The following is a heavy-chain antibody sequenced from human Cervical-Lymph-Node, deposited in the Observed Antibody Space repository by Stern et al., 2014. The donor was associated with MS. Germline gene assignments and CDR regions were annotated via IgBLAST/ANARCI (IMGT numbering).Heavy chain of an antibody. J-gene: IGHJ3*02. CDR2: ISTNGKT. D-gene: IGHD1-26*01. Sequence: QLVQSGPGLVKPSETLSLTCTVSGVSVSSHLWTWIRQPAGKGLEWIGRISTNGKTDYNPSLKSRVSLSVDTSKNQFSLRLTSVTAADTAVYYCATPREGGFNNWGQGTMVTVSS. CDR1: GVSVSSHL. V-gene: IGHV4-4*07. CDR3: ATPREGGFNN.